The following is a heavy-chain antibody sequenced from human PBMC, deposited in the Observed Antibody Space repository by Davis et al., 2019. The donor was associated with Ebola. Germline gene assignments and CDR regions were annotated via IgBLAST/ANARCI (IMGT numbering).Heavy chain of an antibody. CDR3: ARGLDMGDCFDY. D-gene: IGHD2-2*03. CDR1: GYTFTSYG. CDR2: ISGYNGNT. Sequence: ASVKVSCKASGYTFTSYGISWVRQAPGQGLEWMGWISGYNGNTNYAQKLQGRVTMTTDTSTSTAYMELRSLRSDGTAVYYCARGLDMGDCFDYWGQGTLVTVSS. J-gene: IGHJ4*02. V-gene: IGHV1-18*01.